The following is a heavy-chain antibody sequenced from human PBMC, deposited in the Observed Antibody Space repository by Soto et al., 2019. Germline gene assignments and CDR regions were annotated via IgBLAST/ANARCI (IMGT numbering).Heavy chain of an antibody. CDR1: GFTFSSYA. CDR2: ISGSGGST. J-gene: IGHJ6*03. CDR3: AKKGAVAATLYYYYYMDV. D-gene: IGHD2-15*01. V-gene: IGHV3-23*01. Sequence: GGSLRLSCAASGFTFSSYAMRWVRQAPGKGLEWVSAISGSGGSTYYADSVKGRFTISRDNSKNTLYLQMNSLRAEDTAVYYCAKKGAVAATLYYYYYMDVWGKGTTVTVSS.